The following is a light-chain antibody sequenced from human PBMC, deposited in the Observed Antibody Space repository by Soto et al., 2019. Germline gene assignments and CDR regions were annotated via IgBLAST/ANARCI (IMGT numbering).Light chain of an antibody. J-gene: IGLJ1*01. CDR2: DVS. Sequence: QSALTQPASVSGSPGQAITISCSGTSSDVGAFNYVSWYQQHPGKAPKLMIYDVSNRPSGVSNRFSGSKSGNTASLTISGLQAEDEGDYYCCSYAGYSTYVLGTGTKLTVL. CDR3: CSYAGYSTYV. CDR1: SSDVGAFNY. V-gene: IGLV2-14*03.